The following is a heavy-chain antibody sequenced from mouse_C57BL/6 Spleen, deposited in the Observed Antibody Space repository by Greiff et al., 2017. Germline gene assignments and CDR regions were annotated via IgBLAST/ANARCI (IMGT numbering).Heavy chain of an antibody. CDR2: FDPEDGET. J-gene: IGHJ4*01. CDR1: GFNIKDYY. CDR3: AVDYYGSSPYWYAMDY. D-gene: IGHD1-1*01. V-gene: IGHV14-2*01. Sequence: EVQLQQSGAELVKPGASVKLSCTASGFNIKDYYMHWVKQRTEQGLEWIGRFDPEDGETKYAPKFQGKATITADTSSNTVYLQLSSLTSEDTAVYYCAVDYYGSSPYWYAMDYWGQGTSVTVSS.